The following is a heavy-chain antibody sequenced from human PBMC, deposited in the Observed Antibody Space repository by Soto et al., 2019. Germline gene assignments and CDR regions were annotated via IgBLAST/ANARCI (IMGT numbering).Heavy chain of an antibody. CDR2: INAGNGNT. Sequence: ASVKVSCKASGYTFTSYAMHWVRQAPGQRLEWMGWINAGNGNTKYSQKFQGRVTITRDTSASTAYMELSSLRSEDTAVYYYARDYYDSSGYYNWFDPWGQGTLVTVSS. V-gene: IGHV1-3*01. J-gene: IGHJ5*02. CDR3: ARDYYDSSGYYNWFDP. CDR1: GYTFTSYA. D-gene: IGHD3-22*01.